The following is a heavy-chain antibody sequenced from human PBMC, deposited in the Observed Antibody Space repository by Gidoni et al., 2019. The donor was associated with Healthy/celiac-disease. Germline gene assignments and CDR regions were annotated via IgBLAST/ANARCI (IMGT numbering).Heavy chain of an antibody. D-gene: IGHD2-15*01. CDR1: GGTFSSYA. J-gene: IGHJ5*02. CDR3: ARDGGWDGGVVVAVRPYNWFDP. Sequence: QVQLVQSGAEVKKPGSSVKVSCKASGGTFSSYAISWVRQAPGQGLEWMGGIIPIFGTANYAQKFQGRVTITADESTSTAYMELSSLRSEDTAVYYCARDGGWDGGVVVAVRPYNWFDPWGQGTLVTVSS. V-gene: IGHV1-69*01. CDR2: IIPIFGTA.